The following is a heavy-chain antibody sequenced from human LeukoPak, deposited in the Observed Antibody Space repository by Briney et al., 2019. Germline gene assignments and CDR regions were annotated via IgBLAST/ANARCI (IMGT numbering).Heavy chain of an antibody. D-gene: IGHD6-13*01. CDR1: GXPFSNYW. CDR2: VNSDGSTT. J-gene: IGHJ4*02. Sequence: PGGSLRLSCAASGXPFSNYWMHWVRQAPGKGLVWVSRVNSDGSTTNYADSVKGRFTISRDNAENTLYTRMNSLRPEDTAVYYCARGYYSSSRIDNWGQGTLVTVSS. V-gene: IGHV3-74*01. CDR3: ARGYYSSSRIDN.